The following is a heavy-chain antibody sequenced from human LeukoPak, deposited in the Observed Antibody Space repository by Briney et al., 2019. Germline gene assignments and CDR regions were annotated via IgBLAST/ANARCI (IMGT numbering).Heavy chain of an antibody. J-gene: IGHJ5*02. CDR2: IYYSGST. Sequence: PSETLSLTCTVSGGSLSSYYWSWSRQPPGKGLVWIGYIYYSGSTKYNPSLKSRVTISVDTSKKQSSLKLSSVTAADTAVYYCARGLPGPWGQGTLVTVSS. V-gene: IGHV4-59*01. CDR3: ARGLPGP. CDR1: GGSLSSYY.